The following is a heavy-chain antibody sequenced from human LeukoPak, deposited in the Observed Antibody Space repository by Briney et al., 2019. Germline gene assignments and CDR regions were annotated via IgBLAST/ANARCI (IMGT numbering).Heavy chain of an antibody. CDR2: IYYTGST. V-gene: IGHV4-34*01. J-gene: IGHJ4*02. D-gene: IGHD3-10*01. Sequence: PSETLSLTCAVYGGSFSGYYWSWIRQPPGKGLEWIGSIYYTGSTYYNPSLKSRVTISVDTSKNQFSLKLRSVTAADTAVYYCARLVDYGSGSHWGQGTLVIVSS. CDR3: ARLVDYGSGSH. CDR1: GGSFSGYY.